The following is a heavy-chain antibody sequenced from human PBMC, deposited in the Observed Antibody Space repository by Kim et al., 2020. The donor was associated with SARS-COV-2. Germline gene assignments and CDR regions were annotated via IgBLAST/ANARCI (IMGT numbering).Heavy chain of an antibody. V-gene: IGHV3-9*01. D-gene: IGHD3-10*01. CDR2: ISWNSGSI. CDR1: GFTFDDYA. CDR3: AKEYYGSGSYYANWFDP. Sequence: GGSLRLSCAASGFTFDDYAMHWVRQAPGKGLEWVSGISWNSGSIGYADSVKGRFTISRDNAKNSLYLQMNSLRAEDTALYYCAKEYYGSGSYYANWFDPWGQGTLVTVSS. J-gene: IGHJ5*02.